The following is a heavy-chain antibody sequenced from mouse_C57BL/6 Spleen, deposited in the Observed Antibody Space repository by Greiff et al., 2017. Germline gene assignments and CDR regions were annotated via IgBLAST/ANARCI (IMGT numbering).Heavy chain of an antibody. CDR2: INYDGSST. CDR1: GFTFSDYY. CDR3: AREYSNYLDY. V-gene: IGHV5-16*01. Sequence: EVMLVESEGGLVQPGSSMKLSCTASGFTFSDYYMAWVRQVPEKGLEWVANINYDGSSTYYLDSLKSRFIISRDNAKNILYLQMSSLKSEDTATYYCAREYSNYLDYWGQGTTLTVSS. J-gene: IGHJ2*01. D-gene: IGHD2-5*01.